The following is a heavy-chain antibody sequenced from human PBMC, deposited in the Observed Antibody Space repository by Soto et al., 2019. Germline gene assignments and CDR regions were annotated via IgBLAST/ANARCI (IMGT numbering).Heavy chain of an antibody. CDR3: AREGRYTSMDPFDI. J-gene: IGHJ3*02. Sequence: EVQLVESGGGLVQPGGSLRLSCAASGFTFSNYEIHWVRQTTGKRLEWVSTIGVAGDAHYPGSVKGRFTISRENAKNSVYLQMNGLRDGDTAVYYCAREGRYTSMDPFDIWGQGTMVTVSS. D-gene: IGHD5-18*01. CDR2: IGVAGDA. CDR1: GFTFSNYE. V-gene: IGHV3-13*04.